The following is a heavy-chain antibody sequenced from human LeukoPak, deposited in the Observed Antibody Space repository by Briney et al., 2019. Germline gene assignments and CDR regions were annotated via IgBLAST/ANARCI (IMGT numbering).Heavy chain of an antibody. V-gene: IGHV3-7*04. CDR2: IKQDGSEK. J-gene: IGHJ5*02. CDR1: GFTFSNYW. CDR3: ARDRSSDWYLTPGFDP. D-gene: IGHD6-19*01. Sequence: PGGSLRLSCAASGFTFSNYWMSWVRQAPGKGLEWVASIKQDGSEKYYVDSVKGRFTISRDNAKNSLYLQINSLRAEDTAVYYCARDRSSDWYLTPGFDPWGQGTLVTVSS.